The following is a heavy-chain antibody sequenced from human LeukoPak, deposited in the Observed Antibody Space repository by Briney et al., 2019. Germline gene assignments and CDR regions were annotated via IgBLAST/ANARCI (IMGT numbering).Heavy chain of an antibody. D-gene: IGHD4-17*01. CDR3: ARDCRSGTVIPDYGMDV. CDR2: IIPIFGTA. V-gene: IGHV1-69*13. Sequence: GASVKVSCKASGGTFISYAISWVRQAPGQGLEWMGGIIPIFGTANYAQKFQGRVTITADESTSTAYMELSSLRSEDTAVYYCARDCRSGTVIPDYGMDVWGQGTTVTVS. CDR1: GGTFISYA. J-gene: IGHJ6*02.